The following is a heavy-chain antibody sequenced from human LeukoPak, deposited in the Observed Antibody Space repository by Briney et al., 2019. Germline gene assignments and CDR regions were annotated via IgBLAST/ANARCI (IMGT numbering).Heavy chain of an antibody. D-gene: IGHD6-13*01. CDR1: GFTFDDYA. V-gene: IGHV3-9*03. Sequence: GGSLRLSCAASGFTFDDYAMHWVRQAPGKGLEWVSGISWNSGSIGYVDSVKGRFTISRDNAKNSLYLQMNSLRAEDMALYYCAKDVGSYSSSSYYDYWGQGTLVTVSS. CDR3: AKDVGSYSSSSYYDY. J-gene: IGHJ4*02. CDR2: ISWNSGSI.